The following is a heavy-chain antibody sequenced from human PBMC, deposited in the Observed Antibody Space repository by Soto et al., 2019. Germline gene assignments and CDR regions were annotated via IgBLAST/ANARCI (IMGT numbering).Heavy chain of an antibody. Sequence: PSDTLSLTCTVSGGSLSPYYWSWIRQPPGKGLEWIGYVYYSGNTNYNPSLESRVTISVDTSRNRFSLNLTSATAADTAVYYCARKGAAASYAHYYMDVWGRGTAVTVSS. D-gene: IGHD6-13*01. CDR2: VYYSGNT. CDR1: GGSLSPYY. CDR3: ARKGAAASYAHYYMDV. J-gene: IGHJ6*03. V-gene: IGHV4-59*01.